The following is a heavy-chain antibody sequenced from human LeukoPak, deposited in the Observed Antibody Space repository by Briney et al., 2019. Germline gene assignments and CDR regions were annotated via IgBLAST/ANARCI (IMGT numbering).Heavy chain of an antibody. D-gene: IGHD2-2*01. CDR1: GGSISSGGYY. V-gene: IGHV4-31*03. Sequence: SQTLSLTCTVSGGSISSGGYYWSWIRQHPGKGLEWIGYIYYNGSTYYNPSLKSRVTISVDTSKNQFSLKLSSVTAADTAVYYCARVPAAQYYFDYWGQGTLVTVSS. J-gene: IGHJ4*02. CDR3: ARVPAAQYYFDY. CDR2: IYYNGST.